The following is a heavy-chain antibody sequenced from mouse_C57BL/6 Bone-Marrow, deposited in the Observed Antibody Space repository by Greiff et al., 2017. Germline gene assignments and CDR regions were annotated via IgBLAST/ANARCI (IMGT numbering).Heavy chain of an antibody. Sequence: EVQLQQSGPELVKPGASVKISCKASGYTFTDYYMNWVKQSHGKSLEWIGDINPNNGGTSYNQKFKGKATLNVDKSSSTAYMELRSLTSEDSAVYYCAREEGYYGTSDYWGQGTTLTVSS. V-gene: IGHV1-26*01. D-gene: IGHD2-1*01. CDR3: AREEGYYGTSDY. J-gene: IGHJ2*01. CDR1: GYTFTDYY. CDR2: INPNNGGT.